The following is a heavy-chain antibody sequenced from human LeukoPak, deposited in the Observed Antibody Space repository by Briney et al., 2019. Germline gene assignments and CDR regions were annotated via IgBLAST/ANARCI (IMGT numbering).Heavy chain of an antibody. CDR1: GGSISSYY. CDR3: ARVGDGNFDY. D-gene: IGHD3-16*01. Sequence: SETLSLTCTVSGGSISSYYWSWIRQPPGKKLEWIGYIYYSGNTNYYPSLKSRVTISIDTSKNQFSLKVSSVTATDTAVYYCARVGDGNFDYWGQGTLVTVSS. J-gene: IGHJ4*02. V-gene: IGHV4-59*08. CDR2: IYYSGNT.